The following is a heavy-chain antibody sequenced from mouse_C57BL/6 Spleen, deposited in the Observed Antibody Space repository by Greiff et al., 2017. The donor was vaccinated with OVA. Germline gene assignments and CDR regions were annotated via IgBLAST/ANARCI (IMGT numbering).Heavy chain of an antibody. CDR1: GFSLTSYG. J-gene: IGHJ4*01. CDR3: AKNYGYDAGYYAMDY. CDR2: IWRGGST. Sequence: VQLQQSGPGLVQPSQSLSITCTVSGFSLTSYGVHWVRQSPGKGLEWLGVIWRGGSTDYNAAFMSRLSITKDNSKSQVFFKMNSLQADDTAIYCCAKNYGYDAGYYAMDYWGQGTSVTVSS. V-gene: IGHV2-5*01. D-gene: IGHD2-2*01.